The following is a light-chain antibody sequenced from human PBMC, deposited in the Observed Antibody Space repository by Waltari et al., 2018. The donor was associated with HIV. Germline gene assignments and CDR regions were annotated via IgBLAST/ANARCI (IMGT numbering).Light chain of an antibody. Sequence: QSALTQPASVAGSPRQSITISCTGPSSHVGGFDFVSWYQQFPCKAPKVVIYNVKKRPSGVSYRFAGSKSGNTASLTISGLQAEDEADYYCDSHTNTFTRVFGTGTRVTVL. CDR2: NVK. CDR3: DSHTNTFTRV. J-gene: IGLJ1*01. CDR1: SSHVGGFDF. V-gene: IGLV2-14*01.